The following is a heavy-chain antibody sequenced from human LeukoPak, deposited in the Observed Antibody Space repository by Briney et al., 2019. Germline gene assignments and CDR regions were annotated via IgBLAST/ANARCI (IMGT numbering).Heavy chain of an antibody. Sequence: PGASLKISCAASGFTFSSYEMNWVRQAPGKGLELVSYISSSGSTIYYAESVKGRFTISRDNAKNSLYLQMNSLRAEDTAVYYCAREVWGSGAHWFDPWGQGTLVTVSS. CDR2: ISSSGSTI. J-gene: IGHJ5*02. V-gene: IGHV3-48*03. CDR1: GFTFSSYE. D-gene: IGHD3-16*01. CDR3: AREVWGSGAHWFDP.